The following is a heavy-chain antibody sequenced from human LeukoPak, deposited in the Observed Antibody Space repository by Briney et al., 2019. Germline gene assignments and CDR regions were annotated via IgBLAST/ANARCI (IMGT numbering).Heavy chain of an antibody. CDR1: GFTFSSYS. CDR2: ISSSSSYI. D-gene: IGHD5-12*01. J-gene: IGHJ3*02. CDR3: ARDSPDIVATIEAFDI. V-gene: IGHV3-21*01. Sequence: PGGPLRLSCAASGFTFSSYSINWVRQAPAKGLEWVSSISSSSSYIYYADSVKGRFTISRDNAKNSLYLQMNSLRAEDTAVYYCARDSPDIVATIEAFDIWGQGTMVTVSS.